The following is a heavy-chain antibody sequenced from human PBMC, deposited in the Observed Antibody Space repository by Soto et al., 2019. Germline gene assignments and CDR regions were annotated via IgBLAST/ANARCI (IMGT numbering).Heavy chain of an antibody. CDR1: GFTFSSYT. J-gene: IGHJ4*02. CDR3: ARGPLYYFDY. Sequence: EVQLVESGGGLVKPGGSLRLSCEDSGFTFSSYTMNWVRRAPGKGLEWVSSISSRSTNTHYADSVRGRFTISRDNAKRSLYLQMISLRAEDTAVYYCARGPLYYFDYWGQGTLVTVSS. CDR2: ISSRSTNT. V-gene: IGHV3-21*02.